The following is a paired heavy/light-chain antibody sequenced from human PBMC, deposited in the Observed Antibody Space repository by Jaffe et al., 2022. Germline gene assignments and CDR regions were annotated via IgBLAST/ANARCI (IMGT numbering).Light chain of an antibody. CDR3: NSRDTSGTYLV. CDR1: SLRKYY. V-gene: IGLV3-19*01. Sequence: SSELTQDPAVSVALGQTVRITCQGDSLRKYYASWYQQKPGQAPILVMYGKNNRPSGVPDRFSDSSSGDTASLTITGAQAGDEGDYYCNSRDTSGTYLVFGGGTRLTVL. CDR2: GKN. J-gene: IGLJ2*01.
Heavy chain of an antibody. V-gene: IGHV1-69*01. Sequence: QEQLIQSGAEMKNPGSSVTVACKASGGTFSNSAVSWVRQVPGQGLEWMGGIIPALGTSNYAEKFQDRVTITADESMSTVFMDLRSLRSEDTAVYFCARDFYNEDGGIEYNWFDPWGQGTLVTVSS. J-gene: IGHJ5*02. CDR1: GGTFSNSA. CDR3: ARDFYNEDGGIEYNWFDP. D-gene: IGHD1-1*01. CDR2: IIPALGTS.